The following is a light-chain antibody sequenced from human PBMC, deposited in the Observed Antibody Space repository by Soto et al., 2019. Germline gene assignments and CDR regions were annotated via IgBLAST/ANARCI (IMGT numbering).Light chain of an antibody. Sequence: DIQMTQSRASLSASVGDRVTISCRASQSIGRNLNWYQQKPGKAPTLLMFTSSNLQRGVPSRFSGSGSGTDFILTISSLQPQDFATYYCQQSYSTLSITFGQGTRLEIK. CDR2: TSS. CDR3: QQSYSTLSIT. J-gene: IGKJ5*01. CDR1: QSIGRN. V-gene: IGKV1-39*01.